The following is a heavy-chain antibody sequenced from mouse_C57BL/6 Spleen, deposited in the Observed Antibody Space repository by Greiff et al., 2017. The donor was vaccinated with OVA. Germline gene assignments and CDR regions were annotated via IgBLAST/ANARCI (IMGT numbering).Heavy chain of an antibody. D-gene: IGHD1-1*01. CDR3: ARWYYGSSLYYYAMDY. V-gene: IGHV1-22*01. J-gene: IGHJ4*01. CDR2: INPNNGGT. CDR1: GYTFTDYN. Sequence: VQLKQSGPELVKPGASVKMSCKASGYTFTDYNMHWVKQSHGKSLEWIGYINPNNGGTSYNQKFKGKATLTVNKSSSTAYMELRSLTSEDSAVYYCARWYYGSSLYYYAMDYWGQGTSVTVSS.